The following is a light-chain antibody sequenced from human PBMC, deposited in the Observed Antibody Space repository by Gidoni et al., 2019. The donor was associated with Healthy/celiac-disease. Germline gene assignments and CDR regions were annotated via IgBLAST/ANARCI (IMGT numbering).Light chain of an antibody. J-gene: IGKJ1*01. CDR2: GAS. Sequence: EIVLTHSPGTLSLSPAERATLSCRASQSVSSSYLAWYQQKPGQAPRLLIYGASSRATGIPDRLSGSGSGTDFTLTISRLEPEDFAVYYCQQYGSSPPLTFGQGTKVEIK. CDR3: QQYGSSPPLT. CDR1: QSVSSSY. V-gene: IGKV3-20*01.